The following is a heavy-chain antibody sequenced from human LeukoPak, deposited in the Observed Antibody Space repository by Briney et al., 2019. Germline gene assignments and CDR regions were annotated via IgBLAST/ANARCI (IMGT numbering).Heavy chain of an antibody. CDR2: ISAYNGNT. CDR3: ARDTVMMVGSYYYGKDV. V-gene: IGHV1-18*01. J-gene: IGHJ6*02. Sequence: ASVKVSCKASGYTFNSFGISWVRQAPGQGLEWMGWISAYNGNTHYPEKLQGRLTMTTDTSTSTAYMELRSLRSDDTAIYCCARDTVMMVGSYYYGKDVWGQGTTVTVSS. D-gene: IGHD2-15*01. CDR1: GYTFNSFG.